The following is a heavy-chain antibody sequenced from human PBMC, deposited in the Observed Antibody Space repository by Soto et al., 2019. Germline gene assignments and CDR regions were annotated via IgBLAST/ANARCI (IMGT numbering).Heavy chain of an antibody. V-gene: IGHV1-2*02. Sequence: GASVKVSCKASGYTFTAYYLHWVRQAPGQGLDWMGWINPNSGGTNYAQRFHGRVTMTRDTSITTAYMELSSLTSDDTAVYYCAAPFPSSKTLDVWGQGTTVTVSS. CDR2: INPNSGGT. J-gene: IGHJ6*02. CDR1: GYTFTAYY. D-gene: IGHD6-6*01. CDR3: AAPFPSSKTLDV.